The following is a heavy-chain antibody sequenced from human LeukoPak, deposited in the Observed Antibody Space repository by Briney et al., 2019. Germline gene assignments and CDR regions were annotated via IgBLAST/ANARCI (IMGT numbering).Heavy chain of an antibody. CDR2: IYYSGST. CDR3: ARDTVTTEGSYYYYYGMDV. J-gene: IGHJ6*02. D-gene: IGHD4-17*01. V-gene: IGHV4-31*03. CDR1: GGSISSGGYY. Sequence: KASQTLSLTCTVSGGSISSGGYYWSWIRQHPGKGLEWIGYIYYSGSTYYNPSLKSRVTISVDTSKNQFSLKLSSVTAADTAVYYCARDTVTTEGSYYYYYGMDVWGQGTTVTVSS.